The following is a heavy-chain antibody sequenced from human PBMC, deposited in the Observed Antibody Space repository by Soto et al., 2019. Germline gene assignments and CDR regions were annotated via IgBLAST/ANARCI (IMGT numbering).Heavy chain of an antibody. D-gene: IGHD6-13*01. CDR2: IYYSGST. CDR1: GGSISSGDYY. J-gene: IGHJ5*02. V-gene: IGHV4-30-4*01. CDR3: ATDVRGRIAAAGEPAPLNNWFDP. Sequence: SETLSLTCTVSGGSISSGDYYWSWIRQPPGKGLEWIGYIYYSGSTYYNPSLKSRVTISVDTSKNQFSLKLSSVTAADTAVYYCATDVRGRIAAAGEPAPLNNWFDPWGQGTLVTVSS.